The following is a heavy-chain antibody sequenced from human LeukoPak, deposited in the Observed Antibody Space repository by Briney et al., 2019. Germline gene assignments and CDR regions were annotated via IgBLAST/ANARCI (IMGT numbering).Heavy chain of an antibody. D-gene: IGHD7-27*01. CDR1: GASVSSGNHP. Sequence: SETLSLTCTVSGASVSSGNHPWSWIRQPPGKGLEWIGYSSNSGCTNCNPSLKSRVTISLDTSKNQFSLKLTSVTAADTAIYYCARDNWGSLDYWGQGILVTVPS. CDR3: ARDNWGSLDY. V-gene: IGHV4-61*01. J-gene: IGHJ4*02. CDR2: SSNSGCT.